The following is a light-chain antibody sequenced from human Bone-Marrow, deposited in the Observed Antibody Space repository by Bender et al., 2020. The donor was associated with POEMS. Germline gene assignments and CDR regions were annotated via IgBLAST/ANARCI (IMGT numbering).Light chain of an antibody. V-gene: IGLV1-36*01. CDR3: ATWDDSLGGPV. CDR2: TNN. CDR1: SSNIGNHG. J-gene: IGLJ3*02. Sequence: QSVVTQPPSLSEAPRQRVTISCSGSSSNIGNHGVNWYQQLPGEAPKLLIYTNNQRPSGVPDRFSGSKSDTSASLAISGLRSEDEADYYCATWDDSLGGPVFGGGTKLTVL.